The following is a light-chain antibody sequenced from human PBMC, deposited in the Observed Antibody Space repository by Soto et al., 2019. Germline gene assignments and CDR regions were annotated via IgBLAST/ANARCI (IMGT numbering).Light chain of an antibody. V-gene: IGKV3-20*01. CDR3: QQYGGSSRT. CDR1: QSVSINY. Sequence: EIVLTQSPATLSLSPGERATLSCRASQSVSINYLAWYQQKPGQAPRLLIYGASIRATGIPDRFSGSGSGTDFTLTISGLEPEDFAVYYCQQYGGSSRTFGQGTKVDIK. J-gene: IGKJ1*01. CDR2: GAS.